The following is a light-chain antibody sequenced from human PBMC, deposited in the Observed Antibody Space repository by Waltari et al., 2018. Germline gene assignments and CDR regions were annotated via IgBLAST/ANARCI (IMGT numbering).Light chain of an antibody. CDR2: KAS. V-gene: IGKV1-5*03. Sequence: DIQMTQSPSTLSASVGARVSITCRASQSVYSWLAWYHQKPGKAPKLLISKASNLESGVPSRFSGSGSGTEFTLTITGLQPDDLGNYFCQQYNSYSVAFGQGTKVEIK. CDR3: QQYNSYSVA. J-gene: IGKJ1*01. CDR1: QSVYSW.